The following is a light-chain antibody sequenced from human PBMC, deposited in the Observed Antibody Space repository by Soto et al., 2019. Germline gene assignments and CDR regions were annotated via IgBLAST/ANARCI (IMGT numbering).Light chain of an antibody. Sequence: EIVLTQSPATLSLSPGERATLSCRASQSVSSYLAWYQQKPGQAPRLLIYDASNRATGIPARFSGSGSGTDITLTICSLEPEDFAVYYCQQRSNWQGTFGQGTKVEIK. V-gene: IGKV3-11*01. CDR1: QSVSSY. J-gene: IGKJ1*01. CDR3: QQRSNWQGT. CDR2: DAS.